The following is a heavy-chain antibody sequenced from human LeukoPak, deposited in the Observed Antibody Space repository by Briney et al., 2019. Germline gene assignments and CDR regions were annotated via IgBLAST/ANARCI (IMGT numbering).Heavy chain of an antibody. J-gene: IGHJ6*02. Sequence: GASVKVSCKASGYTFTGYYMHWVRQAPGQGLEWMGWINPNSGGTNYAQKFQGRVTMTEDTSTDTAYMELSSLRSEDTAVYYCATGTIVLMVYAMSDYYYGMDVWGQGTTVTVSS. D-gene: IGHD2-8*01. CDR2: INPNSGGT. CDR1: GYTFTGYY. CDR3: ATGTIVLMVYAMSDYYYGMDV. V-gene: IGHV1-2*02.